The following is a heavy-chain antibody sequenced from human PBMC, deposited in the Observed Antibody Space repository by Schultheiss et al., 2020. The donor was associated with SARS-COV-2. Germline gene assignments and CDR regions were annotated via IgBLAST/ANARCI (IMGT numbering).Heavy chain of an antibody. V-gene: IGHV4-4*07. CDR2: IYTSGST. CDR1: GGSFSGYY. CDR3: ARDRGSGWYSFDY. D-gene: IGHD6-19*01. Sequence: SETLSLTCAVYGGSFSGYYWSWIRQPAGKGLEWIGRIYTSGSTNYNPSLKSRVTMSVDTSKNQFSLKLSSVTAADTAVYYCARDRGSGWYSFDYWGQGTLVTVSS. J-gene: IGHJ4*02.